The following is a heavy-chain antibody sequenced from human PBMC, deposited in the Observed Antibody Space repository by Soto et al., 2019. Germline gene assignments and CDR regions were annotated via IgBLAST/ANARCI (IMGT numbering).Heavy chain of an antibody. CDR1: GYTFTNSA. D-gene: IGHD2-2*01. Sequence: GASVKVSCKASGYTFTNSAMHWVRQAPGQRLEWMGWINGGNGNTKYSPKFQDRVTITRDTSASTAYMELRTLRSEDTAVYYCARDGCSSTSCFRFVAGRGIDYYYYGMDVWGQGTTVTVSS. CDR2: INGGNGNT. J-gene: IGHJ6*01. V-gene: IGHV1-3*01. CDR3: ARDGCSSTSCFRFVAGRGIDYYYYGMDV.